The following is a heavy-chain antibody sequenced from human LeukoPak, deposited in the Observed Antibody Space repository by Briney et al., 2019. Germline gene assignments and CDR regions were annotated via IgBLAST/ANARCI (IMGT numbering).Heavy chain of an antibody. J-gene: IGHJ4*02. CDR3: AKDDRWLQFCC. D-gene: IGHD5-24*01. CDR1: GFNFRNYG. V-gene: IGHV3-23*01. Sequence: PWGSLRLSCAASGFNFRNYGISWVRQAPGKGLEWVSGISGSGSNTYYADSVRGRFTISRDNSRNTLYLQMNSLRAEDTAVYYCAKDDRWLQFCCWGQGTLVTVSA. CDR2: ISGSGSNT.